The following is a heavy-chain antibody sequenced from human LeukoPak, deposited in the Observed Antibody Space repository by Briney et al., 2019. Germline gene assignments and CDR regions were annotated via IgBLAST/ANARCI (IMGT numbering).Heavy chain of an antibody. D-gene: IGHD3-10*01. CDR2: INHSGST. Sequence: PSETLSLTCAVYGGSFSGYYWSWIRQPPGKGLEWIGEINHSGSTNYNPSLKSRVTISVDTSKNQFSLKLSSVTAAGTAVYYCARGLYYYGSGSYYDYYYYYMDVWGKGTTVTVSS. CDR1: GGSFSGYY. J-gene: IGHJ6*03. V-gene: IGHV4-34*01. CDR3: ARGLYYYGSGSYYDYYYYYMDV.